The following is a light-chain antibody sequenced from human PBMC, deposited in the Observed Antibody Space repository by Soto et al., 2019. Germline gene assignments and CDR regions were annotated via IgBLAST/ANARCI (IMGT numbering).Light chain of an antibody. CDR3: QQYNNRTLLT. J-gene: IGKJ4*02. Sequence: EIVMTQSPATLSVSPGERVTLSCRASQSVSSYLAWYQQEPCQAPRLLIYGAFTRATGIPARFSGSGSGTEFTLTISIRRPEYFAVCYCQQYNNRTLLTFGGGTKVDIK. CDR2: GAF. CDR1: QSVSSY. V-gene: IGKV3D-15*01.